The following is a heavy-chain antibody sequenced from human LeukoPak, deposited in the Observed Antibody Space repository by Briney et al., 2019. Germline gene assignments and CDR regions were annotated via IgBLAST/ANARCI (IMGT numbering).Heavy chain of an antibody. CDR2: IKQDGGER. J-gene: IGHJ6*03. Sequence: PGGSLRLSCAASEFTSELTFSSYVMSWVRQAPGKGLEWVANIKQDGGERYYVDSVKGRFTISRDNAKNSLYLEMNSLRAEDTAVYYCMRWSHDSGYYYMDVWGKGTTVTVSS. CDR1: EFTSELTFSSYV. D-gene: IGHD3-3*01. CDR3: MRWSHDSGYYYMDV. V-gene: IGHV3-7*01.